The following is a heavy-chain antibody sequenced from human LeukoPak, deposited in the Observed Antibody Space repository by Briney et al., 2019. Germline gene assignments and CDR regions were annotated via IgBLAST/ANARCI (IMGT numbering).Heavy chain of an antibody. CDR1: GYSISSGYY. J-gene: IGHJ4*02. CDR3: ASHEVGRYYDSSGYYYPYDY. D-gene: IGHD3-22*01. V-gene: IGHV4-38-2*01. CDR2: IYHSGST. Sequence: PSETLSLTCAVSGYSISSGYYWGWIRQPPGKGREWIGSIYHSGSTYYNTSLKSRVTISVDTSKNQFSLKLSSVTAADTAVYYCASHEVGRYYDSSGYYYPYDYWGQGTLVTVSS.